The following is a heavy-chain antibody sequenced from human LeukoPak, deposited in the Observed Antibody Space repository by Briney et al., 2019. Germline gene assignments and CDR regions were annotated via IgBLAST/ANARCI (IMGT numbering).Heavy chain of an antibody. V-gene: IGHV4-61*02. Sequence: SQTLSLTCTVSGGSISSGSYYWSWIRQPAGKGLEWIGRIYTSGSTNYNPSLKSRVTISVDTSKNQFSLKLSSVTAADTAVYYCARGLRFLDGWGQGTLVTVSS. J-gene: IGHJ4*02. CDR3: ARGLRFLDG. CDR1: GGSISSGSYY. CDR2: IYTSGST. D-gene: IGHD3-3*01.